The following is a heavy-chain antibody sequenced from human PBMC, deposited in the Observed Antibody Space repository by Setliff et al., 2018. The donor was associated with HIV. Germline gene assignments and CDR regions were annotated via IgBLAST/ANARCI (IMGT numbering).Heavy chain of an antibody. CDR1: GFTFSNYW. J-gene: IGHJ6*03. CDR2: IKQDGSEK. D-gene: IGHD6-6*01. Sequence: GGSLRLSCAASGFTFSNYWMTWVRQAPGKGLEWVANIKQDGSEKYYVDSVKGRLTISRDNVKNSLFLQMNSLRAEDTAVYYCATVAGRWIAPRRSYYYYINVWGKGTTVTVSS. V-gene: IGHV3-7*01. CDR3: ATVAGRWIAPRRSYYYYINV.